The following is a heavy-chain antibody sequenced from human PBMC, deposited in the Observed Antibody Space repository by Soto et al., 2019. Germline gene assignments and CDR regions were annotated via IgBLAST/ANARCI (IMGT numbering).Heavy chain of an antibody. V-gene: IGHV3-23*01. CDR3: AKDSGSYSGWFDP. J-gene: IGHJ5*02. D-gene: IGHD1-26*01. CDR1: VFTFISYA. CDR2: ISGSGGST. Sequence: PGWSLRLSCASSVFTFISYAMSWVRQAPGKGLEWVSAISGSGGSTYYADSVKGRFTISRDNSKNTLYLQMNSLRAEDTAVYYCAKDSGSYSGWFDPWGQGTLVTVSS.